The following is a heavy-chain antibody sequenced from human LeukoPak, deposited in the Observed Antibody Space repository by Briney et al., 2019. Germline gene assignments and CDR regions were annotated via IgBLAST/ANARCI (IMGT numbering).Heavy chain of an antibody. Sequence: SETLSLTCTVSGGSISSYYWSWIRQPPGKGLEWIGYIYYSGSTNYNPSLKSRVTISVDTSKNQFSLKLSSVTAADTAVYYCARQTYDSSGYYDFEWYFDYWGQGTLVTVSS. CDR3: ARQTYDSSGYYDFEWYFDY. D-gene: IGHD3-22*01. V-gene: IGHV4-59*08. CDR1: GGSISSYY. CDR2: IYYSGST. J-gene: IGHJ4*02.